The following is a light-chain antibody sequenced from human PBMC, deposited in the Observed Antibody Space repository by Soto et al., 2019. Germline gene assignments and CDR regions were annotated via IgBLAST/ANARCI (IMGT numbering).Light chain of an antibody. Sequence: EIVMTQSPAALSVSPGERAILSCRASQSISINLAWYQQKPGQAPRLLIYAASNRATGVPARFSGSWSGTEFTLTISSLQSEDFAVYYCQQYGSSPRTSGQGTKVDIK. CDR3: QQYGSSPRT. J-gene: IGKJ1*01. V-gene: IGKV3-15*01. CDR2: AAS. CDR1: QSISIN.